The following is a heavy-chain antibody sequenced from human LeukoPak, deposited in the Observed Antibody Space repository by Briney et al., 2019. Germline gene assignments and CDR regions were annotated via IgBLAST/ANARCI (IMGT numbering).Heavy chain of an antibody. Sequence: PGGSLRLSCAASGFTFSSYGMHWVRQAPGKGLEWVAVISYDGSNKYYADPVKGRFTISRDNSKNTLYLQMNSLRAEDTAVYYCAKGVAIAARRGPPQHWGQGTLVTVSS. J-gene: IGHJ1*01. CDR1: GFTFSSYG. CDR3: AKGVAIAARRGPPQH. V-gene: IGHV3-30*18. D-gene: IGHD6-6*01. CDR2: ISYDGSNK.